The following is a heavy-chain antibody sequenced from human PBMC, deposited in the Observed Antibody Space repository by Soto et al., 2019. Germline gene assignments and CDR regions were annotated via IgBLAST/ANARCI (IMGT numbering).Heavy chain of an antibody. V-gene: IGHV3-74*01. CDR2: INGDGSST. CDR1: GFTFSSYW. D-gene: IGHD7-27*01. Sequence: GGSLRLSCAASGFTFSSYWLHWVRQAPGKGLVWVSRINGDGSSTNYADSVKGRFTISRDNTKNTLYLQMNSLRAEETAVYYCARDTGVTGEDYWGQGTLVTVSS. CDR3: ARDTGVTGEDY. J-gene: IGHJ4*02.